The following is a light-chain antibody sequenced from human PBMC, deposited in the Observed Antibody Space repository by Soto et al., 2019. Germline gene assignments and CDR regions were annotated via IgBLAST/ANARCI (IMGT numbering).Light chain of an antibody. CDR3: QQYGNSPYT. V-gene: IGKV3-20*01. CDR1: QSVSSY. J-gene: IGKJ2*01. CDR2: GAS. Sequence: EIVLTQSPGTLSLSPGERATLSCRASQSVSSYLAWYQQKPGQTPRLLIYGASNRATGIPDRFGGSGSGTEFMLTISRLEQEDFAVYYGQQYGNSPYTFGQGTELEIK.